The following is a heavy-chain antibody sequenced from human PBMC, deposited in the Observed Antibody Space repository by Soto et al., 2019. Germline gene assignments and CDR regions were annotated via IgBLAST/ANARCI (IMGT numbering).Heavy chain of an antibody. CDR2: IYYSGST. CDR1: GGSISSYY. CDR3: AGLNYDFWSGYTRGYYYYMDV. J-gene: IGHJ6*03. V-gene: IGHV4-59*01. D-gene: IGHD3-3*01. Sequence: PSETLSLTCTVSGGSISSYYSSWIRQPPGKGLEWIGYIYYSGSTNYNPSLKSRVTISVDTSKNQFSLKLSSVTAADTAVYYCAGLNYDFWSGYTRGYYYYMDVWGKGTTVTVSS.